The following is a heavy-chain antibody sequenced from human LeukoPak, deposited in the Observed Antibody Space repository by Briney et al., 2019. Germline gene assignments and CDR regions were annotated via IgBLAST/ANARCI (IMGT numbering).Heavy chain of an antibody. CDR1: GYTFTSYG. CDR3: ARSIPGHSSSWYIY. J-gene: IGHJ4*02. D-gene: IGHD6-13*01. Sequence: ASVKVSCKASGYTFTSYGISWVRQAPGQGLEWMGWISAYNGNTNYAQKLQGRVTMTTDTSTSTAYMELRSLRSDDTAVYYCARSIPGHSSSWYIYWGQGTLVTVSS. V-gene: IGHV1-18*01. CDR2: ISAYNGNT.